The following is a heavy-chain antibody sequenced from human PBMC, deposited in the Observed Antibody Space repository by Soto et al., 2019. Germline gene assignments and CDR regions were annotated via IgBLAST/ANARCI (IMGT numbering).Heavy chain of an antibody. CDR2: IYYSGST. CDR3: ARLKATMIVVVITLDAFDI. V-gene: IGHV4-39*01. Sequence: SETLSLTCTVSGGSISSSSYYWGWIRQPPGKGLEWIGSIYYSGSTYYNPSLKSRVTISVDTSKNQFSLKLSSVTAADTAVYYCARLKATMIVVVITLDAFDIWGQGTMVTVSS. J-gene: IGHJ3*02. CDR1: GGSISSSSYY. D-gene: IGHD3-22*01.